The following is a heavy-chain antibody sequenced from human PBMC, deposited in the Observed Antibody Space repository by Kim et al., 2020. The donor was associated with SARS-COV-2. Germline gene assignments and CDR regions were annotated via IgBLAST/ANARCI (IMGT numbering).Heavy chain of an antibody. Sequence: GGSLRLSCAASGFTFSSYSMNWVRQAPGKGLEWVSSISSSSSYIYYADSVKGRFTISRDNAKNSLYLQMNSLRAEDTAVYYCARVAGTTFSFYYYGMDVWGQGTTVTVSS. CDR2: ISSSSSYI. J-gene: IGHJ6*02. CDR1: GFTFSSYS. D-gene: IGHD1-1*01. V-gene: IGHV3-21*01. CDR3: ARVAGTTFSFYYYGMDV.